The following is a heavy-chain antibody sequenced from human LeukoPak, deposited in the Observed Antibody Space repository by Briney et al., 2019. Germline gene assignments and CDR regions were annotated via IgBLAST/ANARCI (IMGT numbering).Heavy chain of an antibody. J-gene: IGHJ5*02. D-gene: IGHD2-8*01. V-gene: IGHV4-61*08. CDR2: IYYSGST. CDR1: GGSISSGGYY. CDR3: ATVMGVGWFDP. Sequence: SETLSLTCTVSGGSISSGGYYWSWIRQPPGKGLEWIGYIYYSGSTNYNPSLKSRVTISVDTSKNQFSLKLSSVTAADTAVYYCATVMGVGWFDPWGQGTLVTVSS.